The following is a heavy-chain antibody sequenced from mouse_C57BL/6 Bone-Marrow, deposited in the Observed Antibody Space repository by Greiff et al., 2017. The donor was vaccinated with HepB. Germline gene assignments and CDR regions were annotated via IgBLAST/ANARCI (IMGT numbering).Heavy chain of an antibody. Sequence: VKPGASVKLSCKASGYTFTSYWMHWVKQRPGRGLEWIGRIDPNGGGTKYNEKFKSKATLTVDKPSSTAYMQLSSLTSEDSAVYYCAREKENYDDYAMDYWGQGTSVTVSS. CDR3: AREKENYDDYAMDY. V-gene: IGHV1-72*01. CDR2: IDPNGGGT. J-gene: IGHJ4*01. CDR1: GYTFTSYW. D-gene: IGHD2-4*01.